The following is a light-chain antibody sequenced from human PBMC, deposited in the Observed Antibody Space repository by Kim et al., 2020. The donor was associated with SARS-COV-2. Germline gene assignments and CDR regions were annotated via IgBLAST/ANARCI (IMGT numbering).Light chain of an antibody. CDR1: QSISSY. Sequence: ASVGDRVTITCRASQSISSYLNWYQQKPGKAPKLLIYAASSLQSGVPLRFSGSGSGTDFTLTISSLQPEDFATYYCQQSYSTPGTFGQGTKVDIK. CDR3: QQSYSTPGT. V-gene: IGKV1-39*01. J-gene: IGKJ1*01. CDR2: AAS.